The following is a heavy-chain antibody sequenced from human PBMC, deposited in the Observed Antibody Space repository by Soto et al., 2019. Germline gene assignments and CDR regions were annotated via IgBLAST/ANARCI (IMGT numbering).Heavy chain of an antibody. CDR2: IIPILGIA. D-gene: IGHD2-15*01. CDR3: ATVALGYCSGGSCYRDYYYYYYMDV. J-gene: IGHJ6*03. Sequence: SVKVSCKASGGTFSSYTISWVRQAPGQGLEWMGRIIPILGIANYAQKFQGRVTITADKSTSTAYMELSSLRSEDTAVYYCATVALGYCSGGSCYRDYYYYYYMDVWGKGTTVTVSS. CDR1: GGTFSSYT. V-gene: IGHV1-69*02.